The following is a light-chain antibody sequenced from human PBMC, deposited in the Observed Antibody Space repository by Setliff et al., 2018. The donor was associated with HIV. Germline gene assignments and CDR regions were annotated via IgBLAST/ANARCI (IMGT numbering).Light chain of an antibody. J-gene: IGLJ1*01. CDR3: SSYTSSSTHYV. CDR2: EVT. CDR1: SSDVGGYNY. V-gene: IGLV2-14*01. Sequence: QSVLTQPASVSESPGQSITISCTGTSSDVGGYNYVSWFQHHPGKAPKLIIYEVTNRPSGISNRFSGSKSGNTASLIISGLQAEDEADYYCSSYTSSSTHYVFGTGTKVTVL.